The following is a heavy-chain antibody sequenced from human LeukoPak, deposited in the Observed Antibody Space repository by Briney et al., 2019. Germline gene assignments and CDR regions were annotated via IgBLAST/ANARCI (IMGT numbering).Heavy chain of an antibody. Sequence: GASVKVSCKASGYTFTGYYMHWVRQAPGQGLEWMGWINPNSGGTNYAQKFQGRATMTRDTSISTAYMELSRLRSDDTAVYYCAKIGDETYYYGMDVWGQGTTVTVSS. CDR3: AKIGDETYYYGMDV. CDR2: INPNSGGT. J-gene: IGHJ6*02. CDR1: GYTFTGYY. V-gene: IGHV1-2*02.